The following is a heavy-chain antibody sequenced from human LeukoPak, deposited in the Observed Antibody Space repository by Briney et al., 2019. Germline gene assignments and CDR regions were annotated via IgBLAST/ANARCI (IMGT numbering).Heavy chain of an antibody. CDR3: ARDDYYDSSGYYPFDY. J-gene: IGHJ4*02. CDR1: GYTFTSYG. CDR2: ISGYNGNT. Sequence: ASVKVSGKASGYTFTSYGISWVRQAPGQGLEWTGWISGYNGNTNYAQKLQGRVTMTTDTSTSTAYMELRSLRSDDTAVYYCARDDYYDSSGYYPFDYWGQGTLVIVSS. D-gene: IGHD3-22*01. V-gene: IGHV1-18*01.